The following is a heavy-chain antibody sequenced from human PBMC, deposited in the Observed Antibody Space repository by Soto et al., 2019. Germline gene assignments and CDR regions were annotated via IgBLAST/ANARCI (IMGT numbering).Heavy chain of an antibody. D-gene: IGHD3-10*01. V-gene: IGHV3-48*01. CDR3: ARVLQRAIEKGDYYGSGSPSDY. CDR2: ISSSSSTI. CDR1: GFTFSSYS. Sequence: GGSLRLSCAASGFTFSSYSMNWVRQAPGKGLEWVSYISSSSSTIYYADSVKGRFTISRDNAKNSLYLQMNSLRAEDTAVYYCARVLQRAIEKGDYYGSGSPSDYWGQGTLVTVSS. J-gene: IGHJ4*02.